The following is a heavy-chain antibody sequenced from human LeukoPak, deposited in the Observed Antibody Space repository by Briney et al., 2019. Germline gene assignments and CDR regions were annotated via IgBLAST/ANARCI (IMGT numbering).Heavy chain of an antibody. J-gene: IGHJ3*02. D-gene: IGHD4-17*01. Sequence: SETLSLTCAVYGGSFSGYYWSWIRQPPGKGLEWIGEINHSGSTNYNPSLKSRVTISVDTSKNQFSLKLSSVTAADTAVYYCASSKLRYHDAFDIWGQGTMVTVSS. CDR2: INHSGST. CDR3: ASSKLRYHDAFDI. V-gene: IGHV4-34*01. CDR1: GGSFSGYY.